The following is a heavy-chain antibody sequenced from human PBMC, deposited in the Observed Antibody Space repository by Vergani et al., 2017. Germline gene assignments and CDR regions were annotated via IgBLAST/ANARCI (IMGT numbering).Heavy chain of an antibody. Sequence: QVQLVESGGGVVQPGRSLRLSCAASGFTFSSYGMHWVRPAPRTGLEWVAVISYDGSNKYYADSVKGRFTISINNSKKTLYLQMNSLRADDTAVHYCASDNDFWSDYYPACYWGQGTLVTVSS. CDR3: ASDNDFWSDYYPACY. J-gene: IGHJ4*02. V-gene: IGHV3-30*03. CDR1: GFTFSSYG. CDR2: ISYDGSNK. D-gene: IGHD3-3*01.